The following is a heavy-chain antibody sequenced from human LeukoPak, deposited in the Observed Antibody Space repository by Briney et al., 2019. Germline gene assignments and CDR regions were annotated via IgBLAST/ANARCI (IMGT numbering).Heavy chain of an antibody. J-gene: IGHJ4*02. CDR2: IYSGGST. V-gene: IGHV3-66*01. D-gene: IGHD6-19*01. Sequence: PGGSLRLSCAASGFTVSSNYMSWVRQAPGKGLEWVSVIYSGGSTYYVDSVKGRFTISRGNSKNTLYLQMNSLRAEDTAVYYCARGVALHSDGWTPPVYWGQGTLVTVSS. CDR1: GFTVSSNY. CDR3: ARGVALHSDGWTPPVY.